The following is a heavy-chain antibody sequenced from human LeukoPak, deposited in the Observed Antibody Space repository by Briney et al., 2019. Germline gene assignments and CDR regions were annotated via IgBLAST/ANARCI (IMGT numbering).Heavy chain of an antibody. Sequence: SETLSLTCTVSGYSISSGYYWDWIRQPPGKGLEWIGSIYHSGSTYYNPSLKSRVTISVDTSKNQFSLKLSSVTAADTAVYYCARDQPYYDFWSGYYLGGGFDYWGQGTLVTVSS. CDR1: GYSISSGYY. V-gene: IGHV4-38-2*02. CDR2: IYHSGST. J-gene: IGHJ4*02. D-gene: IGHD3-3*01. CDR3: ARDQPYYDFWSGYYLGGGFDY.